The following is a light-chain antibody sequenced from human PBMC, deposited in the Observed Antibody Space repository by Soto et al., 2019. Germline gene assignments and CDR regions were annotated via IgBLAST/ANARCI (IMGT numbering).Light chain of an antibody. J-gene: IGKJ5*01. CDR1: QSVVHSSGIAY. CDR3: MQGTHWPIT. CDR2: KVS. Sequence: DVVLTQSPLSLPVTLGQPAPISCRCIQSVVHSSGIAYFSWFQQRPGRSPRRLIYKVSNLDSGVTARFSGSGSGTDFALKISRVEAEDVGVYYCMQGTHWPITVGQGTRLEIK. V-gene: IGKV2-30*02.